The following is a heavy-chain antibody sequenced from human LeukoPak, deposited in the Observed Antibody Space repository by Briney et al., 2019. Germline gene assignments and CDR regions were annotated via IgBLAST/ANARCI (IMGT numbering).Heavy chain of an antibody. CDR3: TRGDYYDSGGYYFLFDY. CDR1: GFTFGGYG. Sequence: GSLRLSCTGSGFTFGGYGMSWVSQAPGKGLEWVGFIRSKPYGGTTEYAASVKGRFTISRDDSESIAYLQMNSLKTEDTAVYYCTRGDYYDSGGYYFLFDYWGQGTLVAVSS. D-gene: IGHD3-22*01. CDR2: IRSKPYGGTT. V-gene: IGHV3-49*04. J-gene: IGHJ4*02.